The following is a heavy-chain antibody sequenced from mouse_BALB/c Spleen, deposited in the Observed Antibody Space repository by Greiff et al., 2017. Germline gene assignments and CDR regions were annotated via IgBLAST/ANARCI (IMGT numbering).Heavy chain of an antibody. Sequence: DVMLVESGGGLVQPGGSRKLSCAASGFTFSDYGMAWVRQAPGKGPEWVAFISNLAYSIYYADTVTGRFTISRENAKNTLYLEMSSLRSEDTAMYYCARDYDGYIDYWGQGTTLTVSS. J-gene: IGHJ2*01. CDR2: ISNLAYSI. V-gene: IGHV5-15*02. CDR1: GFTFSDYG. D-gene: IGHD2-3*01. CDR3: ARDYDGYIDY.